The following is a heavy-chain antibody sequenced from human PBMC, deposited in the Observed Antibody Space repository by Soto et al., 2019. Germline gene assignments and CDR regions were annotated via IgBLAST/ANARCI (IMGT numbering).Heavy chain of an antibody. Sequence: QVQLQESGPGLVKPSQTLSLTCTVSGGSISSGGYYWSWIRQQPGKGLEWIGYIYYSGSTYYSPSLKSRXXIXAXXSKNQFSLKLTSVTAADTAVYYCAKAGSFHSVGHSWGQGTLVTVSS. J-gene: IGHJ4*02. D-gene: IGHD3-10*01. CDR3: AKAGSFHSVGHS. CDR1: GGSISSGGYY. CDR2: IYYSGST. V-gene: IGHV4-31*03.